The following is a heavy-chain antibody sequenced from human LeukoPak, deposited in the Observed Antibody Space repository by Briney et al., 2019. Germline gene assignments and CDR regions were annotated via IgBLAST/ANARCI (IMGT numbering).Heavy chain of an antibody. V-gene: IGHV1-18*01. J-gene: IGHJ4*02. CDR2: ISAYNGNT. D-gene: IGHD3-10*01. Sequence: SSVTLSCTASVYTLTSYGISWGRQSPGPGRGGLGWISAYNGNTNYAQKLQGRVTMTADTSKSTVYMELRSLRSADTAVYYCARVGYYYGSGSYYNEKPFDYWGQGTLVTVSS. CDR3: ARVGYYYGSGSYYNEKPFDY. CDR1: VYTLTSYG.